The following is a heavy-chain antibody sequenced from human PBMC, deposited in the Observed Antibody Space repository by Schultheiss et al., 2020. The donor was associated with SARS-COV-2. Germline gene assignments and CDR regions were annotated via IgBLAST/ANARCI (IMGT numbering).Heavy chain of an antibody. Sequence: SETLSLTCAVSGGSISSSNWWSWVRQPPGKGLEWIGEIYHSGSTNYNPSLKSRVTISVDKSKNQFSLKLSSVTAADTAVYYCARVGGDYDILTGYYTSAWFDPWGQGTLVTVSS. V-gene: IGHV4-4*02. CDR1: GGSISSSNW. CDR3: ARVGGDYDILTGYYTSAWFDP. CDR2: IYHSGST. J-gene: IGHJ5*02. D-gene: IGHD3-9*01.